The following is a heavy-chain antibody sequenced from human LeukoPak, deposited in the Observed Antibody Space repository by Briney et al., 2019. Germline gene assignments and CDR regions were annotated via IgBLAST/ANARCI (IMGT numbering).Heavy chain of an antibody. Sequence: PSETLSLTCTVSGGSISSPTFYWDWVRQAPGKGLEWIGSIYFSGFTHYSPSLKSRITISIDTSKSQFSLNLRSVTAADTAMYHCAGRAGPRTGLNWFDPWGPGTLVTVSS. CDR2: IYFSGFT. CDR3: AGRAGPRTGLNWFDP. V-gene: IGHV4-39*01. J-gene: IGHJ5*02. D-gene: IGHD1-14*01. CDR1: GGSISSPTFY.